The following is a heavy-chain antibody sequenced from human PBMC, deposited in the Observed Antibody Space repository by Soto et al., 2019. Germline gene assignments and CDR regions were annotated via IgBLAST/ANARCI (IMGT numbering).Heavy chain of an antibody. V-gene: IGHV1-2*02. Sequence: WASVKVSCKASGYTFTNYPITWVRRAPGQGLEWMGWISAHSGDTKYAQKFQGRVTMTRDMSITTVYMELNNLSPDDTAVYYCGRGRSGQIVVFYWGQGTPVTVSS. J-gene: IGHJ4*02. CDR1: GYTFTNYP. D-gene: IGHD1-26*01. CDR3: GRGRSGQIVVFY. CDR2: ISAHSGDT.